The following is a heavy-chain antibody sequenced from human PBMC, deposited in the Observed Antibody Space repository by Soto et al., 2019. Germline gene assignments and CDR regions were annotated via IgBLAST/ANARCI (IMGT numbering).Heavy chain of an antibody. Sequence: ASVKVSCKACGYTFNSYGISWVRQAPGQGLEWMGWISAYNGNTNYAQKLQGRVTMTTDTSTSTAYMELRSLRSDDTAVYYCARIATVAARDYYYYYGMDVWGQGTTVTVSS. V-gene: IGHV1-18*04. D-gene: IGHD4-17*01. J-gene: IGHJ6*02. CDR3: ARIATVAARDYYYYYGMDV. CDR1: GYTFNSYG. CDR2: ISAYNGNT.